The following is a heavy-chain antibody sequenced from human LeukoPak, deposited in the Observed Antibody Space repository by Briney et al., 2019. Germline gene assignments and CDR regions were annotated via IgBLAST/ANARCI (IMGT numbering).Heavy chain of an antibody. CDR3: ARGDVLLWFGELSRYYFDY. Sequence: ASVTVSCKASGYTLTSYDINWVRQATGQGLEWMGWMNPNSGNTGYAQKFQGRVTMTRNTSISTAYMELSSLRSEDTAVYYCARGDVLLWFGELSRYYFDYWGQGTLVTVSS. J-gene: IGHJ4*02. CDR2: MNPNSGNT. D-gene: IGHD3-10*01. V-gene: IGHV1-8*01. CDR1: GYTLTSYD.